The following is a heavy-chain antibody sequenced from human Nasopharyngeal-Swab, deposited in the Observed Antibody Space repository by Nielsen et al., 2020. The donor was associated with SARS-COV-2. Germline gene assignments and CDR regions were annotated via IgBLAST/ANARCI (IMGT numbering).Heavy chain of an antibody. CDR2: ISWTSGSI. CDR3: AKLAFVGTTYDAFDI. J-gene: IGHJ3*02. D-gene: IGHD7-27*01. CDR1: GFTFDDYA. Sequence: SLKISCAASGFTFDDYAMHWVRQAPGKGLEWVSGISWTSGSIGYADSVKGRFTISRDNAKNSLYLQINSLRAEDTALYYCAKLAFVGTTYDAFDIWGQGTMVTVSS. V-gene: IGHV3-9*01.